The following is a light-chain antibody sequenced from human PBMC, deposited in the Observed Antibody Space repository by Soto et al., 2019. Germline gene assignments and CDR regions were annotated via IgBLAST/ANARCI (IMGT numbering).Light chain of an antibody. J-gene: IGKJ1*01. Sequence: EIVLPQSPGTLSLSPGASAPLSCRASQSVSSSYLAWYQQKPGQAPRLLIYGASSRATGIPDRFSGSGSGTDFTLTISRLEPEDFALYYCQHYGSSPRTFGQGTKVDNK. CDR1: QSVSSSY. CDR2: GAS. V-gene: IGKV3-20*01. CDR3: QHYGSSPRT.